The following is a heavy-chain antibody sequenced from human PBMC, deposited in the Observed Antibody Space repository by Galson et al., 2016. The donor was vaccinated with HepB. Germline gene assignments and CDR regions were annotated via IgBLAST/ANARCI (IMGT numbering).Heavy chain of an antibody. Sequence: LRLSCAASGFIFSQFAVHWVRQAPGKGLEWVAVISYDGRKQYYTDSVKGRFIVSRDDSKNTLYLQMNTLRPEDTAVYYCARDQKYSGTDFYFAMDVWGKGATVTVCS. CDR2: ISYDGRKQ. CDR3: ARDQKYSGTDFYFAMDV. V-gene: IGHV3-30*04. D-gene: IGHD5-12*01. CDR1: GFIFSQFA. J-gene: IGHJ6*04.